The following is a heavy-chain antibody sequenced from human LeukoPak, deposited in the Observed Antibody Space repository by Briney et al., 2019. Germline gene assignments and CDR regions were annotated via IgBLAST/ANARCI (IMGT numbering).Heavy chain of an antibody. J-gene: IGHJ4*02. CDR1: GFTFNDYA. Sequence: PGGSLRPSCAASGFTFNDYAISWVRQAAGKGLEWVSGISDTGRRTFYADSVKGRFTISRDDSKKTVYLQMNTLRAEDTAIYFCARHDSFIPYGGRGTLVTVSS. V-gene: IGHV3-23*01. D-gene: IGHD2-21*01. CDR2: ISDTGRRT. CDR3: ARHDSFIPY.